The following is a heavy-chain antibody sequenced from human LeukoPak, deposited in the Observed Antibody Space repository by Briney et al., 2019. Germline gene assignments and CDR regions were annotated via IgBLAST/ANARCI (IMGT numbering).Heavy chain of an antibody. CDR3: AKVEPTRIVVVPAAIKGYFDY. V-gene: IGHV3-23*01. D-gene: IGHD2-2*02. Sequence: PGRSLRLSCAASGFTFSSHGMHWVRQAPEKGLEWVSAISGSGGSTYYADSVKGRFTISRDNSKNTLYLQMNSLRAEDTAVYYCAKVEPTRIVVVPAAIKGYFDYWGQGTLVTVSS. CDR1: GFTFSSHG. J-gene: IGHJ4*02. CDR2: ISGSGGST.